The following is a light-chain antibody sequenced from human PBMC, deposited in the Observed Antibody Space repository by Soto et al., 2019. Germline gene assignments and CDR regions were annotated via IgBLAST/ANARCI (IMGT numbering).Light chain of an antibody. J-gene: IGLJ2*01. V-gene: IGLV1-40*01. CDR3: QSYDSSLSGSL. CDR1: SSNIGAGYD. CDR2: GNN. Sequence: QSVLTQPPSVSGAPGQRVTISCTGGSSNIGAGYDVHWYQQLPGAAPKLLIYGNNNRPSGVPDRFSGSKSGTSASLVITGLQVEDEADYYCQSYDSSLSGSLFGGGTKLTVL.